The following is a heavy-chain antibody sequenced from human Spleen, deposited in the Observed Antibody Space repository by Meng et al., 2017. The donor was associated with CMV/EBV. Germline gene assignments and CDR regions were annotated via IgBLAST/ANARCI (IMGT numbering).Heavy chain of an antibody. D-gene: IGHD2-2*01. Sequence: ASVKVSCKASGYTFTSYGISWVRQAPGQGLEWMGWISAYNGNTNYAQKLQGRVTMTTDTSTSTAYMELRSLRSDNTAVYYCARDGCSSTSCYKNYYYYYGTDVWGQGTTVTVSS. J-gene: IGHJ6*02. CDR3: ARDGCSSTSCYKNYYYYYGTDV. CDR1: GYTFTSYG. V-gene: IGHV1-18*01. CDR2: ISAYNGNT.